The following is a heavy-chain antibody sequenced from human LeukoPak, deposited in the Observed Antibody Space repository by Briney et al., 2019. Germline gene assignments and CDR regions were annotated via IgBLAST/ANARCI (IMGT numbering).Heavy chain of an antibody. CDR1: GFTVTNNY. J-gene: IGHJ4*02. CDR3: ARVEDGDYFHY. CDR2: IDSGGNT. V-gene: IGHV3-53*01. Sequence: GGSLRLSCAASGFTVTNNYMSWVRQAPGKGLECVSVIDSGGNTYYSDSVRGRFTISKDNSKNTLYLQMNSLRAEDTAVYYCARVEDGDYFHYWGQGTLVTVS. D-gene: IGHD4-17*01.